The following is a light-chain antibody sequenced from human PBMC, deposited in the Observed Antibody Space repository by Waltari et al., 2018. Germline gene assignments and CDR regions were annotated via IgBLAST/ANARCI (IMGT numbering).Light chain of an antibody. J-gene: IGKJ3*01. CDR1: QDIVSA. Sequence: AIQLTQSPSSLSASVGHRITITCRASQDIVSALAWYVQKPGKGPQLLIYDASTLESGVPSRFSGSGSGTDFTLSISGLQPEDFATYYCQQFINYPLTFGPGTTVDIK. V-gene: IGKV1D-13*01. CDR3: QQFINYPLT. CDR2: DAS.